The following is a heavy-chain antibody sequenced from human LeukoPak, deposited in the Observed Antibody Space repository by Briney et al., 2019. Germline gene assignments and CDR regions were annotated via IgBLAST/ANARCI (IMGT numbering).Heavy chain of an antibody. D-gene: IGHD1-26*01. CDR2: IIPMYGAP. CDR3: ARDSQRTYSGSYSCWFDP. V-gene: IGHV1-69*06. J-gene: IGHJ5*02. CDR1: GGTFSSNA. Sequence: SVKVSCKASGGTFSSNAISWVRQAPGQGLEWVGGIIPMYGAPNYAQTMQGRASITADKSTSTAYMELSSLRSEDTAVYYCARDSQRTYSGSYSCWFDPWGQGTLVTVSS.